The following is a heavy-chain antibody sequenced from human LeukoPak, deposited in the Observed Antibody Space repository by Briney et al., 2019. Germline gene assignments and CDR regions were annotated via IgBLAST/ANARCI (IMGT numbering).Heavy chain of an antibody. V-gene: IGHV4-59*08. J-gene: IGHJ4*02. CDR3: ARLSGSFDL. CDR1: GDSISTNY. D-gene: IGHD3-10*01. Sequence: PSETLSLTCTVSGDSISTNYWSWLRQPPGKGLEWIGYIHYSGSTNYNPSLKSRVTISEDMSINQFSLKLSSVTAADTAVYYCARLSGSFDLWGQGTLVTVSS. CDR2: IHYSGST.